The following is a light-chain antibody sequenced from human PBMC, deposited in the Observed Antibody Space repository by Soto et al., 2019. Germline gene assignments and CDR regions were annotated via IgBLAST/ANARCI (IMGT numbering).Light chain of an antibody. Sequence: DIQMTQSPSSLSASVGDRVTITCRASQDISVYLAWYQQKPGKVPQLLIYSASTLQSGVPSRFSGSGSGTDFTLTISSLQPEDVATCYCQKFNTAPLTFGQGTRLEIK. CDR1: QDISVY. V-gene: IGKV1-27*01. CDR2: SAS. J-gene: IGKJ5*01. CDR3: QKFNTAPLT.